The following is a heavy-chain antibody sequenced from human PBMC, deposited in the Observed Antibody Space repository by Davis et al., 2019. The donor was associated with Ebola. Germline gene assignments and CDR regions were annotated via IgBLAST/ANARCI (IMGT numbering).Heavy chain of an antibody. Sequence: GESLKISCAASGFTFSSYAMSWVRQAPGKGLEWVSAISGSGGSTYYADSVKGRFTISRDNAKNSLYLQMNSLRAEDTAVYYCARDMEYSSSWPDYWGQGTLVTVSS. CDR2: ISGSGGST. CDR3: ARDMEYSSSWPDY. J-gene: IGHJ4*02. V-gene: IGHV3-23*01. CDR1: GFTFSSYA. D-gene: IGHD6-13*01.